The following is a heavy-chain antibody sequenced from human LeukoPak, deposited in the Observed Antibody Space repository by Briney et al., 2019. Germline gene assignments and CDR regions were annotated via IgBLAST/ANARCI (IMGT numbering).Heavy chain of an antibody. J-gene: IGHJ6*02. CDR2: ISGGGGGT. CDR1: GFTFSSYA. D-gene: IGHD3-16*01. V-gene: IGHV3-23*01. CDR3: ASPSSLGRNDMDV. Sequence: GGSLRLSCAASGFTFSSYAMTWVRQAPGKGLEWVSAISGGGGGTSYADSVKGRFTISRDNAKKTLYLQMNSLRAEDTAVYYCASPSSLGRNDMDVWGQGTTVTVSS.